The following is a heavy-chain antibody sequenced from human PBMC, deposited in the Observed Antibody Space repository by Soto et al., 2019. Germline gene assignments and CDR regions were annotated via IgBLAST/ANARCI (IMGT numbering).Heavy chain of an antibody. Sequence: GGSLRLSCAASGFTFSSYGMHWVRQAPGKGLEWVAVISYDGSNKYYADSVKGRFTISRDNSKNTLYLQMNSLRAEDTAVYYCAKDPSVSSYSGSFDYWGQGTLVTVSS. CDR3: AKDPSVSSYSGSFDY. D-gene: IGHD1-26*01. CDR1: GFTFSSYG. V-gene: IGHV3-30*18. J-gene: IGHJ4*02. CDR2: ISYDGSNK.